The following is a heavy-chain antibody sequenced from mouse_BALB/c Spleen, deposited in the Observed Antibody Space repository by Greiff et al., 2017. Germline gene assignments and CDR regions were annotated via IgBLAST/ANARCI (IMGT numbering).Heavy chain of an antibody. Sequence: VQRVESGPGLVAPSQSLSITCTVSGFSLTSYGVHWVRQPPGKGLEWLGVIWAGGSTNYNSALMSRLSISKDNSKSQVFLKMNSLQTDDTAMYYCARDQITSTWFAYWGQGTLVTVSA. V-gene: IGHV2-9*02. CDR1: GFSLTSYG. CDR2: IWAGGST. D-gene: IGHD2-4*01. CDR3: ARDQITSTWFAY. J-gene: IGHJ3*01.